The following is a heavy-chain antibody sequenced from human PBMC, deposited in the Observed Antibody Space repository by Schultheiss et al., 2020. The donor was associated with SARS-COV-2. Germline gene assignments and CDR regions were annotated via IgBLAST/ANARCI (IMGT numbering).Heavy chain of an antibody. J-gene: IGHJ3*02. CDR3: AKGRSTSCYGCAFDI. D-gene: IGHD2-2*01. V-gene: IGHV4-34*01. CDR1: GGSFSGYY. Sequence: SETLSLTCAVYGGSFSGYYWSWIRQPPGKGLEWIGEINHSGSTNYNPSLKSRVTISVDKSKNQFSLKLSSVTAADTAVYYCAKGRSTSCYGCAFDIWGQGTMVTVSS. CDR2: INHSGST.